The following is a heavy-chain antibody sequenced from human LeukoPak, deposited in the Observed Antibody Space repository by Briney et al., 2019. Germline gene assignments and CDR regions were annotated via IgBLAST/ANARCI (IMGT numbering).Heavy chain of an antibody. CDR2: INSDGSST. CDR3: ARIAYYYDSSGFDY. J-gene: IGHJ4*02. D-gene: IGHD3-22*01. V-gene: IGHV3-74*01. CDR1: GFTFSSYW. Sequence: GGSLRLSCAASGFTFSSYWMHWVRQAPGKGLAWVSRINSDGSSTSYADSVKGRFTISRDNAKNTLYLQMNSLRAEDTAVYYCARIAYYYDSSGFDYWGQGTLVTVSS.